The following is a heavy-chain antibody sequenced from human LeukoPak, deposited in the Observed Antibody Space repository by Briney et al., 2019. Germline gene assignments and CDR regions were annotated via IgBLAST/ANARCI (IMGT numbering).Heavy chain of an antibody. CDR2: IYYSGST. J-gene: IGHJ4*02. V-gene: IGHV4-39*01. D-gene: IGHD3-9*01. CDR3: ARRYYDILTGYIGWDY. CDR1: GGSISSSNYY. Sequence: SETLSLTCTVSGGSISSSNYYWGWIRQPPGKGLEWIGSIYYSGSTYYNPSLKSRVTISVDTSKNQFSLKLSSVTAADTAVYYCARRYYDILTGYIGWDYWGQGTLVTVSS.